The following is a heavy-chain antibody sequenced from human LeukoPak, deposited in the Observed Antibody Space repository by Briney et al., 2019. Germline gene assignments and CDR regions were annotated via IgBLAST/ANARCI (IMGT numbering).Heavy chain of an antibody. D-gene: IGHD2-21*02. Sequence: PSETLSLTCGVYGGSFRGYYWSWIRQPPGKGLEWIGEINHSGSTNYNPSLKSRVTISVDTSKNQFSLKLSSVTAADTAVYYCARSRGVTPYYFDYWGQGTLVTVSS. V-gene: IGHV4-34*01. CDR1: GGSFRGYY. CDR3: ARSRGVTPYYFDY. CDR2: INHSGST. J-gene: IGHJ4*02.